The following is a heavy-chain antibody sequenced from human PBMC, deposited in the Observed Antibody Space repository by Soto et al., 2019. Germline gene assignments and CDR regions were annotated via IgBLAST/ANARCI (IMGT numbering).Heavy chain of an antibody. CDR2: IYWDDDK. Sequence: QITLNESGPTVVRPTETLTLTCRFSGFSLTTSGVGVGWIRQSPGKVPEWLALIYWDDDKRYSACLKSRLTITKDTSNNKVVLTVSDLDPTDTATYYCAHRVLRTVFGLVTTTAIYFDFWGQGTPVAVSS. V-gene: IGHV2-5*02. CDR3: AHRVLRTVFGLVTTTAIYFDF. CDR1: GFSLTTSGVG. J-gene: IGHJ4*02. D-gene: IGHD3-3*01.